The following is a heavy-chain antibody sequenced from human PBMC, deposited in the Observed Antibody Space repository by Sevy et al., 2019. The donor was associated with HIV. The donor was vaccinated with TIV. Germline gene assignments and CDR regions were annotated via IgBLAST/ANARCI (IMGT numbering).Heavy chain of an antibody. Sequence: GESLKISCKGSGYSFTSHWIGWVRHMPGKGLEWMGIIYPDDSDTRYSPSFQGQVTFSADKSISTAYLQWSSLKASDTAMYYCATSRSGNFDSCGYYIYWGQGTLVTVSS. CDR2: IYPDDSDT. J-gene: IGHJ4*02. CDR1: GYSFTSHW. D-gene: IGHD3-22*01. CDR3: ATSRSGNFDSCGYYIY. V-gene: IGHV5-51*01.